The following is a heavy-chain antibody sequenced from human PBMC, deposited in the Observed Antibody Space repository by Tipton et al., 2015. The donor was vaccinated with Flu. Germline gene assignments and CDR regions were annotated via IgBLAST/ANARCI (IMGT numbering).Heavy chain of an antibody. V-gene: IGHV4-4*07. Sequence: TLSLTCTVSGGSISSYYWSWIRQPAGKGLEWIGRIYTSGSTNYNPSLKSRVTMSVDSSQNHFSLRLSSVTAADTAVYYCARRDYSNYVSEPKSWFDPWGQGILVTVS. D-gene: IGHD4-11*01. CDR2: IYTSGST. CDR1: GGSISSYY. J-gene: IGHJ5*02. CDR3: ARRDYSNYVSEPKSWFDP.